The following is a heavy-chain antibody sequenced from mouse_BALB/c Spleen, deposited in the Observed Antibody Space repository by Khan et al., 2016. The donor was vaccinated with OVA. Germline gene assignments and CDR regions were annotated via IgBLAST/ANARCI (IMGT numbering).Heavy chain of an antibody. V-gene: IGHV1-7*01. J-gene: IGHJ2*01. CDR3: TSDRIDY. CDR1: GYTFTTYW. Sequence: QVQLQQSGAELAKPGASVKMSCKASGYTFTTYWMHWVKQRPGQGLEWIGYINPTSGYTDYNEKFKERATLSADKSSSTAYMQLSSLTAEDSAFYYCTSDRIDYWGQGTTLTVSS. CDR2: INPTSGYT.